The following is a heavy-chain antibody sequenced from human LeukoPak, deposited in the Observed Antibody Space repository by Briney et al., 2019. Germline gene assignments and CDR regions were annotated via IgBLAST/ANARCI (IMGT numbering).Heavy chain of an antibody. Sequence: PSETLSLTCTVSGGSISSYYWSWIRQPPGKGLEWIGYIYYSGSTNYNPSLKSRVTISVDTSKNQFSLKLSSVTAADTAVYFCARDTLTYTYGRGAFDIWGQGTMVTVSS. CDR3: ARDTLTYTYGRGAFDI. D-gene: IGHD5-18*01. V-gene: IGHV4-59*01. CDR2: IYYSGST. CDR1: GGSISSYY. J-gene: IGHJ3*02.